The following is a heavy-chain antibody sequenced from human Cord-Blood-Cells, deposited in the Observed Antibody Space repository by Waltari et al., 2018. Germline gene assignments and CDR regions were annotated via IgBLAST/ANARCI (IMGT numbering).Heavy chain of an antibody. CDR3: ARVSSSWYLDAFDI. J-gene: IGHJ3*02. D-gene: IGHD6-13*01. CDR1: GGAISSYY. V-gene: IGHV4-59*01. CDR2: IYYSGST. Sequence: QVQLQESGPGLVKPSETLSLTCTVSGGAISSYYWSWIRQPPGKGLEWIGYIYYSGSTNYNPSLKSRVTISVDTSKNQFSLKLSSVTAADTAVYYCARVSSSWYLDAFDIWGQGTMVTVSS.